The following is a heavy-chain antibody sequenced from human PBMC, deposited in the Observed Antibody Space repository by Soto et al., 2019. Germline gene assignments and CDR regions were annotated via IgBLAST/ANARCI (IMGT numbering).Heavy chain of an antibody. J-gene: IGHJ3*02. CDR2: ISGSGGST. D-gene: IGHD2-2*01. Sequence: LSLTCAASGFTFSSYAMSWVRQAPGKGLEWVSAISGSGGSTYYADSVKGRFTISRDNSKNTLYLQMNSLRAEDTAVYYCAKDPIVVVPAAAFVDAFDIWGQGTMVTVSS. CDR1: GFTFSSYA. CDR3: AKDPIVVVPAAAFVDAFDI. V-gene: IGHV3-23*01.